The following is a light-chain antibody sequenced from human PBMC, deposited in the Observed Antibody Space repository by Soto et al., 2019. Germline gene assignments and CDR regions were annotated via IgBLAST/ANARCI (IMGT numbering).Light chain of an antibody. J-gene: IGLJ1*01. Sequence: QSVLTQPASVSGSPGQSIAISCTGTSSDVGGYDYVSWYQQLPGKAPKLMIYDVNNRPSGASNRFSGSKSGNTASLTISGLQAEDEADYYCSSYSRSSTHVFGTGTKLTVL. CDR1: SSDVGGYDY. CDR3: SSYSRSSTHV. V-gene: IGLV2-14*03. CDR2: DVN.